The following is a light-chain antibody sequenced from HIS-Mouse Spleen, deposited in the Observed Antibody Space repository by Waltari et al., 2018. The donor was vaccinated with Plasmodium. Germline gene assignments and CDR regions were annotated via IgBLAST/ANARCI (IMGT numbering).Light chain of an antibody. J-gene: IGKJ1*01. Sequence: DIQMTQSPSSLSASVGDRVTIPCRASQSISSYLNWYQQKPGKDPKLLIYAASSLQSGVPSRFSGSGSGTDFTLTISSLQPEYFATYYCQQSYSTWTFGQGTKVEIK. CDR3: QQSYSTWT. CDR1: QSISSY. V-gene: IGKV1-39*01. CDR2: AAS.